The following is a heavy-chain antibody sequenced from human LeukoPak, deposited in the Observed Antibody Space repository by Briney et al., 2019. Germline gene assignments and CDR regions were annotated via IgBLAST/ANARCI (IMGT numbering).Heavy chain of an antibody. CDR2: ISSSSSYI. CDR3: ARDGPYGSGSYYLTPAFDY. V-gene: IGHV3-21*01. Sequence: GGSLRLSCAASGFTFSSYSMNWVRQAPGKGLEWVSSISSSSSYIYYADSVKGRFTISRDNAKNSLYLQMNSLRAEDTAVYYCARDGPYGSGSYYLTPAFDYWGQGTLVTVSS. CDR1: GFTFSSYS. J-gene: IGHJ4*02. D-gene: IGHD3-10*01.